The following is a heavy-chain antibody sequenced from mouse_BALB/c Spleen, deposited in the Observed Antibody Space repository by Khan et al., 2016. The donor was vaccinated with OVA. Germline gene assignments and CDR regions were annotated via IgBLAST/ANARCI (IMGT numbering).Heavy chain of an antibody. CDR1: GFSLTSYA. CDR3: ARHQFPLSLDS. CDR2: IWSDGRT. J-gene: IGHJ4*01. Sequence: VQLQESGPDLVAPSQSLSITCTVSGFSLTSYAIHWVRQPPGTGLEWLVVIWSDGRTTYNSALKSRLSISKDNSKSQVFLKINSLQTDDTAMYYCARHQFPLSLDSWGQGTSVTVSS. V-gene: IGHV2-6-2*01.